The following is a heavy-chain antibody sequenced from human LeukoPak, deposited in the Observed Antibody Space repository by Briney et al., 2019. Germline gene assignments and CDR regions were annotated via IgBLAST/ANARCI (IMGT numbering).Heavy chain of an antibody. CDR2: IYSGGNT. CDR1: GFTVSSNY. J-gene: IGHJ4*02. CDR3: ARVGNWAATKT. V-gene: IGHV3-53*01. Sequence: GGSLRLSCAASGFTVSSNYMSWVRQAPGKGLEWVSVIYSGGNTYYADSVKGRVIISRDNSKNTLYLQMNSLRAEDTAVYYCARVGNWAATKTWGQGTLVTVSS. D-gene: IGHD5-12*01.